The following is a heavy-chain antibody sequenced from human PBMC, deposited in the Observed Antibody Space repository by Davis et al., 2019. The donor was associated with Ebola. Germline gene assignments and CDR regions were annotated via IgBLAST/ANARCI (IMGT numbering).Heavy chain of an antibody. D-gene: IGHD1-7*01. CDR3: ARQVWNFDNWFDP. J-gene: IGHJ5*02. Sequence: GESLKISCATSGLTFSNFGMSWVRQAPGKGLEWVATIRKDGVQKFYVDSVKGRFIISRDNARNSLYLQMNSLKTEDTAVYYCARQVWNFDNWFDPWGQGTLVTVSS. V-gene: IGHV3-7*03. CDR2: IRKDGVQK. CDR1: GLTFSNFG.